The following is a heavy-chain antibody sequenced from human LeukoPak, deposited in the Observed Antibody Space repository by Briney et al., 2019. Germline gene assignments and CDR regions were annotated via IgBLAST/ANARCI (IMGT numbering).Heavy chain of an antibody. Sequence: ASARVSCKASGYTFTSYGISWVRQAPGQGLEWMGWMSVYNGNTNYAQKVQGRVTMTADTSTNTAYMDLRSLKLEDTAVYYCARDLHGGGVGAAWGQGTLVSVSS. CDR2: MSVYNGNT. J-gene: IGHJ4*02. D-gene: IGHD1-26*01. V-gene: IGHV1-18*01. CDR3: ARDLHGGGVGAA. CDR1: GYTFTSYG.